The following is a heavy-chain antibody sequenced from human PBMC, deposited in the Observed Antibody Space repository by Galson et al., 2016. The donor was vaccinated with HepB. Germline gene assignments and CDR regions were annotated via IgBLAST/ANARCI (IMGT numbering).Heavy chain of an antibody. CDR1: GFTFSSSA. V-gene: IGHV3-23*01. Sequence: SLRLSCAASGFTFSSSAMNWVRQAPGKGPEWVSGISGSGGRIYDADSVKGRFTISRDNSKNTLYLQMNSLRVEDTAVYYCAKEPVHGNYDSWSGYYFNYWGQGTLVTVSS. D-gene: IGHD3-3*01. J-gene: IGHJ4*02. CDR2: ISGSGGRI. CDR3: AKEPVHGNYDSWSGYYFNY.